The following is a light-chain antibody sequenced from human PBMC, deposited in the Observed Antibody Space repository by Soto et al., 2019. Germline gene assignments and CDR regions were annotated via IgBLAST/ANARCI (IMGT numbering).Light chain of an antibody. CDR3: CSYAGSYSYV. V-gene: IGLV2-11*01. CDR1: SSDVGGFNY. J-gene: IGLJ1*01. Sequence: QSVLTQPRSVSGSPGQSVTISCTGTSSDVGGFNYVSWYHQHPGTAPKLMIYDVSKRPSGVPDRFSGSKSGNTASLTISGLQAEDEAYYYCCSYAGSYSYVFGTGTKVTVL. CDR2: DVS.